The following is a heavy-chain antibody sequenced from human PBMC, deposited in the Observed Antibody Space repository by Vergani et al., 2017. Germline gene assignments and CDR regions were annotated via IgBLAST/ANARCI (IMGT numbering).Heavy chain of an antibody. CDR3: ATTSMSDYDILTGLIEY. Sequence: QVQLVQSGAEVKKPGASVKVSCKASGYTFTGYYMHWVRQAPGQGLEWMGWINPNSGGTNYAQKFQGRVTMTRDTSISTAYMELSRLRSDDTAVYYCATTSMSDYDILTGLIEYWGQGTLVTVSS. J-gene: IGHJ4*02. V-gene: IGHV1-2*02. CDR1: GYTFTGYY. D-gene: IGHD3-9*01. CDR2: INPNSGGT.